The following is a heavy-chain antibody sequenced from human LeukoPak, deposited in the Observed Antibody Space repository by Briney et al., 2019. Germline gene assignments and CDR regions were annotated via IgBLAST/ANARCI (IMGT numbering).Heavy chain of an antibody. J-gene: IGHJ6*02. D-gene: IGHD2-2*01. CDR1: GGTFSNYA. CDR3: ARAMVPIGQLPSPEDYYYYGMDV. V-gene: IGHV1-69*04. CDR2: IIAILGIA. Sequence: ASVTVSFMASGGTFSNYAISWVRQAPGQGREWMGRIIAILGIANYAQSFQGRVTITADKSTSTAYMELSSLRSEHTAVYYCARAMVPIGQLPSPEDYYYYGMDVWGQGTTVTVSS.